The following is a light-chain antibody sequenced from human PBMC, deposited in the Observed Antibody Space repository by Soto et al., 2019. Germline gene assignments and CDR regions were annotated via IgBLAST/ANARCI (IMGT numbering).Light chain of an antibody. CDR2: DAS. CDR3: QQYNTYPLT. Sequence: DIQMTQSPSTLSASVGDRVTITCRASQTISNWLAWYQQKPGKAPKVLIFDASTLDGGVPSRFSGRRSGTDFTLTISSLQPSDFATYYCQQYNTYPLTFGGGTRWRTN. V-gene: IGKV1-5*01. CDR1: QTISNW. J-gene: IGKJ4*01.